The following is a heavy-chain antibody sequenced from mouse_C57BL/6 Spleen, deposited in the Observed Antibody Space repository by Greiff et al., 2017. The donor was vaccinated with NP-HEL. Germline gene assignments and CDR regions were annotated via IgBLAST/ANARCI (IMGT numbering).Heavy chain of an antibody. CDR1: GYTFTSYW. D-gene: IGHD2-4*01. Sequence: QVQLQQPGAELVRPGSSVKLSCKASGYTFTSYWMHWVKQRPIQGLEWIGNIDPSDSETHYNQKFKDKATLTVDKSSSTAYMQLRSLTSEDSAVYYCARRDYGGGGFDYWGQGTTLTVSS. V-gene: IGHV1-52*01. CDR2: IDPSDSET. CDR3: ARRDYGGGGFDY. J-gene: IGHJ2*01.